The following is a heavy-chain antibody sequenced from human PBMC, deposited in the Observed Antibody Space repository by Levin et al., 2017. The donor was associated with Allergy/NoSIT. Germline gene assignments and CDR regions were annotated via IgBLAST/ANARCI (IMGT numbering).Heavy chain of an antibody. J-gene: IGHJ6*02. CDR2: ISSSGSTI. V-gene: IGHV3-48*03. D-gene: IGHD5-24*01. CDR1: GFTFSSYE. CDR3: AREMATNNYYYGMDV. Sequence: GGSLRLSCAASGFTFSSYEMNWVRQAPGKGLEWVSYISSSGSTIYYADSVKGRFTISRDNAKNSLYLQMNSLRAEDTAVYYCAREMATNNYYYGMDVWGQGTTVTVSS.